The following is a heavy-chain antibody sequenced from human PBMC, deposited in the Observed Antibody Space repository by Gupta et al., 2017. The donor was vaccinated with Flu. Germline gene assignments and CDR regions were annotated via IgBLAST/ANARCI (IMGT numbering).Heavy chain of an antibody. V-gene: IGHV3-9*01. CDR2: INWISGTI. D-gene: IGHD3-10*01. CDR1: GFTLGHYA. CDR3: AKDCGYGSGSDPDY. J-gene: IGHJ4*02. Sequence: EVQLVESGGDLVQPGLSLSLYCDAPGFTLGHYAMHWVRQAPGKGLEWVSAINWISGTIGYAYSVKGRFTISRDDAKNSLYLQMNSLRPEDTAFYYCAKDCGYGSGSDPDYWGQGTLVTVSS.